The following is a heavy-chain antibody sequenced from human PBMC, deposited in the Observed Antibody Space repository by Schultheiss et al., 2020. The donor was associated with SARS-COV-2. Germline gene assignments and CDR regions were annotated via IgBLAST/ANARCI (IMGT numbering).Heavy chain of an antibody. CDR2: ISSSGSTI. Sequence: GGSLRLSCAASGFTFSSYSMNWVRQAPGKGLEWVSYISSSGSTIYYADSVKGRFTISRDNAKNTLYLQMNSLRAEDTAVYYCARSGVWFGELLVLFDYWGQGTLVTVSS. CDR1: GFTFSSYS. J-gene: IGHJ4*02. CDR3: ARSGVWFGELLVLFDY. V-gene: IGHV3-48*04. D-gene: IGHD3-10*01.